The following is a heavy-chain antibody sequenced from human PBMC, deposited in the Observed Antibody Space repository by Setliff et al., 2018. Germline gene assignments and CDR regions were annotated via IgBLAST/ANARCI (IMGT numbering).Heavy chain of an antibody. D-gene: IGHD6-6*01. Sequence: SETLSLTCTVSGGSISTTNYFWGWIRQPPGGGLEWIGILYYTGATYYNPSLKSRVTVSVDTPNNQFSLKLSSVTAADTAVYYCARGYAARVGFGNWFDPWGQGTLVTVSS. CDR3: ARGYAARVGFGNWFDP. CDR2: LYYTGAT. CDR1: GGSISTTNYF. V-gene: IGHV4-39*07. J-gene: IGHJ5*02.